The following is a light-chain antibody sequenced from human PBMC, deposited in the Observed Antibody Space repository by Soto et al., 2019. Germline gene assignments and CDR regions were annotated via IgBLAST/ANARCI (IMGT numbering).Light chain of an antibody. CDR2: GAS. J-gene: IGKJ5*01. V-gene: IGKV3D-20*02. CDR1: QSVSSSY. Sequence: EIVLTQSPCTLSLSPGERATLSCRASQSVSSSYLAWYQQKPGQAPRLLIYGASSRATGIPDRFSGSGSETDFTLTITSLEPEDFAVYYCQQRNNWPPITFGQGTRLEIK. CDR3: QQRNNWPPIT.